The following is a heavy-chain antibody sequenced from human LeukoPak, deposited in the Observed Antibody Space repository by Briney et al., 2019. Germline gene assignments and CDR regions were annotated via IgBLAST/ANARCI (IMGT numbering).Heavy chain of an antibody. CDR3: ARLRTSYMVRGVLYYYYYMDV. CDR2: IYYSGST. V-gene: IGHV4-59*04. Sequence: PSETLSLTCTVSGGSISSYYWSWIRQPPGKGLEWIGYIYYSGSTYYNPSLKSRVTISVDTSKNQFSLKLSSVTAADTAVYYCARLRTSYMVRGVLYYYYYMDVWGKGTTVTISS. J-gene: IGHJ6*03. D-gene: IGHD3-10*01. CDR1: GGSISSYY.